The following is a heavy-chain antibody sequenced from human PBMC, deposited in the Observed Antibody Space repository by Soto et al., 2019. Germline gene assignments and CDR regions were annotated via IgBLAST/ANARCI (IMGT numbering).Heavy chain of an antibody. Sequence: QVQLVQSGAEVKKPGSSVKVSCKASGGTFSSYAISWVRQAPGQGLEWMGGIIPIFGTANYAQKFQGRVTSTADESTSTAYMELGSLRSEDTAVYCWAREYGDSSGSYYFDYWGQGTLVTVSS. CDR1: GGTFSSYA. D-gene: IGHD3-22*01. CDR2: IIPIFGTA. CDR3: AREYGDSSGSYYFDY. J-gene: IGHJ4*02. V-gene: IGHV1-69*12.